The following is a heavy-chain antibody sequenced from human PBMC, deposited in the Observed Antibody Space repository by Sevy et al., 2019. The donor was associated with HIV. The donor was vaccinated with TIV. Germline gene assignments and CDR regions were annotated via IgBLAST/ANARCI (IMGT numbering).Heavy chain of an antibody. CDR1: GDSISHSY. D-gene: IGHD6-25*01. CDR2: ISYNGDT. V-gene: IGHV4-59*12. Sequence: SETLSLTCTVSGDSISHSYWGWVRQPPGKGLEYIGYISYNGDTTYNPSLKIRVAISIDTSKNQFSLKLSSLTAADTAVYFCARLTAAAFDPWGRGTLVTVSS. CDR3: ARLTAAAFDP. J-gene: IGHJ5*02.